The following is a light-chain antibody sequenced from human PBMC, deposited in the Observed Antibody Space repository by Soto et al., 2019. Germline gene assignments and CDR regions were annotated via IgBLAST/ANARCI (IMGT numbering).Light chain of an antibody. V-gene: IGKV1-5*01. J-gene: IGKJ3*01. CDR3: QQYNSPFT. Sequence: DIQMTQSPYTLSASVGDGVTITCRASQSISSWLAWYQQKPGKAPKLLIYDASSLESGVPSRFSGSGSGTEFTLTISSLQPDDFATYYCQQYNSPFTFGPGTKVDVK. CDR1: QSISSW. CDR2: DAS.